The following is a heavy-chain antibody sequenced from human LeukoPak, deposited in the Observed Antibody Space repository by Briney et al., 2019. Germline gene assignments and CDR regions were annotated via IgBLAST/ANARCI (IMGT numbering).Heavy chain of an antibody. Sequence: ASVKVSCKASGYTFTGYYMHWVRQAPGQGLEWMGWINPNSGGTNYAQKFQGRVTMTRDTSISTAYMELRSLRSDDTAVYYCARRLGRYYDSSGYDYWGQGTLVTVSS. J-gene: IGHJ4*02. CDR1: GYTFTGYY. D-gene: IGHD3-22*01. CDR3: ARRLGRYYDSSGYDY. CDR2: INPNSGGT. V-gene: IGHV1-2*02.